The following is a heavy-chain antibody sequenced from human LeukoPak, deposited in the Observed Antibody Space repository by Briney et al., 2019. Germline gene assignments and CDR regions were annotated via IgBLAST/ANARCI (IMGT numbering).Heavy chain of an antibody. J-gene: IGHJ4*02. V-gene: IGHV3-23*01. D-gene: IGHD3-10*01. CDR2: ISGSDGKT. Sequence: PGGSLRLSCAASGFTFSSYAMGWVRQAPGKGLEWVSAISGSDGKTYYVDSVKGRFTISRDNSKNILYLQMNSLRAEDTAVYDCAKDSGRSGSFDYWGQGTLVTVSS. CDR1: GFTFSSYA. CDR3: AKDSGRSGSFDY.